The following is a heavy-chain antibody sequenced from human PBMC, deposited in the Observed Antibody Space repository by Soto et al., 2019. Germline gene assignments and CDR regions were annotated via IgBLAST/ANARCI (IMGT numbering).Heavy chain of an antibody. V-gene: IGHV3-30*18. D-gene: IGHD6-19*01. CDR3: AKGGRPWLGTSDFNY. J-gene: IGHJ4*02. Sequence: VQLVESGGGVVQPGRSLRLSCAASGFTFSDYAMHWVRQAPGKGLEWVAVVSHDGRNTHYADSVKGRYTISRDSSKNTVSLEIASLRAGDTAGQYCAKGGRPWLGTSDFNYWGQGALVTVSS. CDR2: VSHDGRNT. CDR1: GFTFSDYA.